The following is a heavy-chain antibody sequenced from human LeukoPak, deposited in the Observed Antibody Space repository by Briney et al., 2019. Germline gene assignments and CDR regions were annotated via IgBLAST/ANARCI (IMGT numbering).Heavy chain of an antibody. Sequence: GGSLRLSCAASGFTFSSYGMHWVRQAPGKGLEWVAVISYDGSNKYYADSVKGRFTISRDNSKNTLYLQMNSLRAEDTAVYHCASEIAYCGGDCSSAFDIWGQGTMVTVSS. CDR1: GFTFSSYG. D-gene: IGHD2-21*02. CDR2: ISYDGSNK. V-gene: IGHV3-30*03. CDR3: ASEIAYCGGDCSSAFDI. J-gene: IGHJ3*02.